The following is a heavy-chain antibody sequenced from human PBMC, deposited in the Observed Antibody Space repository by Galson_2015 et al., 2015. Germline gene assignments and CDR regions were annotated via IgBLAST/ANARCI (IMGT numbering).Heavy chain of an antibody. CDR3: AKDLSPPYYYDSSGYSGAFDI. Sequence: SLRLSCAASGFTFSSYGMHWVRQAPGKGLEWVAVISYDGSNKYYADSVKGRFTISRDNSKNTLYLQMNSLRAEDTAVYYCAKDLSPPYYYDSSGYSGAFDIWGQGTMVTVSS. CDR2: ISYDGSNK. V-gene: IGHV3-30*18. D-gene: IGHD3-22*01. J-gene: IGHJ3*02. CDR1: GFTFSSYG.